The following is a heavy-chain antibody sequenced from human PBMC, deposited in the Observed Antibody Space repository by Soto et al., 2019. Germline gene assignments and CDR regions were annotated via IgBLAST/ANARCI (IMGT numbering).Heavy chain of an antibody. CDR1: GFTFSTYS. V-gene: IGHV3-21*01. D-gene: IGHD2-2*02. CDR2: ISSRSDI. Sequence: GGSLRLSCVGPGFTFSTYSINWVRQAPGKGLEWVSSISSRSDIYYADSVKGRFTISRDNAKNSVSLQMNSLRAEDTAVYYCAREYTAWPLAYGLDVWGQGTTVTVSS. J-gene: IGHJ6*02. CDR3: AREYTAWPLAYGLDV.